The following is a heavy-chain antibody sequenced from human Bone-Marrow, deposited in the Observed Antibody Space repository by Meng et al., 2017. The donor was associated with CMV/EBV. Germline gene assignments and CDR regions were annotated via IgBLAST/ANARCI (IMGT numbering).Heavy chain of an antibody. CDR2: MNPNSGNT. CDR1: GYTFTSYD. J-gene: IGHJ6*02. V-gene: IGHV1-8*03. CDR3: AREGIAAACTYYYYYGMDV. Sequence: ASVKVSCKASGYTFTSYDINWVRQATGQGLEWMGWMNPNSGNTGYAQKFQGRVTITRNTSISTAYMELSSLRSEDTAVYYCAREGIAAACTYYYYYGMDVWGQGTTVTVSS. D-gene: IGHD6-13*01.